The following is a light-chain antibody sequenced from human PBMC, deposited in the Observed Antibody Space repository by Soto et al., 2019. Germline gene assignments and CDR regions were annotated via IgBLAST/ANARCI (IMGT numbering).Light chain of an antibody. J-gene: IGKJ5*01. CDR2: DAY. CDR3: QQRNMWPIT. CDR1: QSVTSSY. Sequence: EIVCTQSPVTLSFSPVESATLSCRASQSVTSSYLAWYQQKPGQAPRLLIYDAYNRATGIPPRFSGSGSGTDFTLTISSLEPEDSAVYYCQQRNMWPITFGQGTRLEIK. V-gene: IGKV3-11*01.